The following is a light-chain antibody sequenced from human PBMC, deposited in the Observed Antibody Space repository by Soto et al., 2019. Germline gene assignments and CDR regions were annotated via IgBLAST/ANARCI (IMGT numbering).Light chain of an antibody. CDR3: QQFGGSPLYT. V-gene: IGKV3-20*01. Sequence: EIVLTQSPGTLYVSPGEKAALSCRASQSVTSNYLAWYQQKPGQAPRLLIYGAHNRATGIPDRFSGSGSGTDFTLTISRLEPEDFAVYYCQQFGGSPLYTFGQGTKV. CDR2: GAH. J-gene: IGKJ2*01. CDR1: QSVTSNY.